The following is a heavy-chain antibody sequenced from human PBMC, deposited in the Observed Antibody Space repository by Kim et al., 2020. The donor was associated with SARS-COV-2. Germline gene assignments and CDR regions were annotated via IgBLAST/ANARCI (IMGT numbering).Heavy chain of an antibody. J-gene: IGHJ6*02. Sequence: GGSLRLSCAASGFTFSGSAMHWVRQASGKGLEWVGRIRSKANSYATAYAASVKGRFTISRDDSKNTAYLQMNSLKTEDTAVYYCTRQPITIFGVVTPWYYGMDVWGQGTTVTVSS. V-gene: IGHV3-73*01. CDR2: IRSKANSYAT. CDR3: TRQPITIFGVVTPWYYGMDV. CDR1: GFTFSGSA. D-gene: IGHD3-3*01.